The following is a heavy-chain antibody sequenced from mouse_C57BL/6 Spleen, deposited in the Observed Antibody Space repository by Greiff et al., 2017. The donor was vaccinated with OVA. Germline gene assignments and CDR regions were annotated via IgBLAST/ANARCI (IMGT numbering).Heavy chain of an antibody. CDR2: INPSNGGT. J-gene: IGHJ1*03. CDR1: GYTFTSYW. Sequence: VQLQQPGTELVKPGASVKLSCKASGYTFTSYWMHWVKQRPGHGLEWIGNINPSNGGTNYNEKFKSKATLTVDKSSSPAYMQLSSLTSEDSAVYSCARGYGSSYDWYFDVWGTGTTVTVSS. V-gene: IGHV1-53*01. D-gene: IGHD1-1*01. CDR3: ARGYGSSYDWYFDV.